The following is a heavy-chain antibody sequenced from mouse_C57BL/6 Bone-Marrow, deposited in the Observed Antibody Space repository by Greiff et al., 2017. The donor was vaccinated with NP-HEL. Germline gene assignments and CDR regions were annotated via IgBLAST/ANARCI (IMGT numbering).Heavy chain of an antibody. Sequence: VQLQQSGPVLVKPGASVKMSCKASGYTFTDYYMNWVKQSHGKSLEWIGVINPYNGGTSYNQKFKGKATLTVDKSSSTAYMELNSLTSEDSAVYYCARTVRYYFDYWGQGTTLTVSS. J-gene: IGHJ2*01. V-gene: IGHV1-19*01. CDR3: ARTVRYYFDY. CDR2: INPYNGGT. D-gene: IGHD1-1*01. CDR1: GYTFTDYY.